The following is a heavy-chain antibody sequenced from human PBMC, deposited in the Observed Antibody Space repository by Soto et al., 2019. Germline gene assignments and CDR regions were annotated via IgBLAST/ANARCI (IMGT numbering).Heavy chain of an antibody. CDR2: VYSSGKT. J-gene: IGHJ4*02. Sequence: QLQLQESGPGLVRPSETLSLTCTVSGDSIRSNTYSWAWIRQPPGKGLEYIGTVYSSGKTYYNWPLESRVTLSLETPKNQSALTLTSVTAAETGLYSCARHRPHEDGNKKGFEYWGQGTLVTVTS. CDR1: GDSIRSNTYS. CDR3: ARHRPHEDGNKKGFEY. V-gene: IGHV4-39*01. D-gene: IGHD2-15*01.